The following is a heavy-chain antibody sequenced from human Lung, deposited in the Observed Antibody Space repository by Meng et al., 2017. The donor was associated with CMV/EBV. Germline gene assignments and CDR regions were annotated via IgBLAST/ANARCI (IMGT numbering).Heavy chain of an antibody. CDR3: ARDHFHLIDD. D-gene: IGHD3-3*02. V-gene: IGHV1-18*04. Sequence: ASVXVSCKASGYTFTGYGVTWVRQAPGQGLEWMGWISADNGNTKYGQKFQGRVTMTTDTSITTAYREVSRLKSDDTTIYYCARDHFHLIDDWGQGTLVTVSS. CDR1: GYTFTGYG. J-gene: IGHJ4*02. CDR2: ISADNGNT.